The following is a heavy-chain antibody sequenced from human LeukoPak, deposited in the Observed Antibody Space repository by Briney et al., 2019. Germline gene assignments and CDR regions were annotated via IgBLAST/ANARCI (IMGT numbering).Heavy chain of an antibody. D-gene: IGHD6-13*01. CDR2: INPNSGGT. CDR1: GYTFTSYG. J-gene: IGHJ4*02. V-gene: IGHV1-2*02. CDR3: ARAHRYSSPDY. Sequence: ASVKVSCKASGYTFTSYGISWVRQAPGQGLEWMGWINPNSGGTNYAQKFQGRVTMTRDTSISTAYMELSRLRSDDTAVYYCARAHRYSSPDYWGQGTLVTVSS.